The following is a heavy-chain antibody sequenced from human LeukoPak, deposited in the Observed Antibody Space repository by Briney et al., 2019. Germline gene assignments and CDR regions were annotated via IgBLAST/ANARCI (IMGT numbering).Heavy chain of an antibody. CDR3: ATPFGTLVTSEYFQQ. J-gene: IGHJ1*01. V-gene: IGHV3-23*01. CDR2: ITTGAHNT. Sequence: PGGSLRLSCAASAFTFSTYDTKWARRAPGEGRGWVSSITTGAHNTSYAACVKGRFTISRHNYKNALYLQMNRLRAEDRAVYYCATPFGTLVTSEYFQQGGEGTVVTVYS. D-gene: IGHD3-9*01. CDR1: AFTFSTYD.